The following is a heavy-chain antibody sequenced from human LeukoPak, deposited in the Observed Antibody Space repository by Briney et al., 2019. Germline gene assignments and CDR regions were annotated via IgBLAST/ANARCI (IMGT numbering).Heavy chain of an antibody. D-gene: IGHD2-2*02. CDR2: MNPNSGNT. CDR3: AIGGYCGATNCYIAY. V-gene: IGHV1-8*01. Sequence: ASVKVSCKASGYTFTSYDINWVRQATGQGLEWMGWMNPNSGNTGYAQKFQGRVTMTRNTSISTAYMELSSLRSEDTAVYYCAIGGYCGATNCYIAYWGQGIQVTVSS. CDR1: GYTFTSYD. J-gene: IGHJ4*02.